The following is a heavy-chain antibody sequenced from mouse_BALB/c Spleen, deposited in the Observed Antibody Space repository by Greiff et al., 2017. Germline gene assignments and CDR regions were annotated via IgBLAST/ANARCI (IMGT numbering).Heavy chain of an antibody. D-gene: IGHD1-2*01. Sequence: EVKLMESGGGLVKPGGSLKLSCAASGFTFSSYAMSWVRQTPEKRLEWVASISSGGSTYYPDSVKGRFTISRDNARNILYLQMSSLRSEDTAMYYCAREGPLLRPKGGFAYWGQGTLVTVSA. CDR2: ISSGGST. CDR1: GFTFSSYA. J-gene: IGHJ3*01. CDR3: AREGPLLRPKGGFAY. V-gene: IGHV5-6-5*01.